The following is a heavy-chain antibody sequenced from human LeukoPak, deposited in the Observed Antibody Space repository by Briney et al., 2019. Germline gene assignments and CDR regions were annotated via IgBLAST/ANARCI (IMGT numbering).Heavy chain of an antibody. V-gene: IGHV4-30-4*01. Sequence: SETLSLTCTVSGGSISSGDYYWSWIRQPPGKGLEWLGYIYYSGSTYYNPSLKSRVTISVDTSKNQFSLKLSSVTAADTAVYYCARDASGYDPMGGSYFDYWGQGTLVTVSS. CDR3: ARDASGYDPMGGSYFDY. D-gene: IGHD5-12*01. J-gene: IGHJ4*02. CDR1: GGSISSGDYY. CDR2: IYYSGST.